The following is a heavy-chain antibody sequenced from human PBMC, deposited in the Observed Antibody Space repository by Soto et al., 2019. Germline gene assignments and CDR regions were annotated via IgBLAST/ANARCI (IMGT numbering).Heavy chain of an antibody. CDR2: ITNRGTHT. CDR1: GFSFSSYT. V-gene: IGHV3-21*06. Sequence: KPGGSLRFSCIASGFSFSSYTMNWVPQAPGKGLQWVASITNRGTHTYSADSVKGRFTISRDNDKNSLYLQINNLRAEDTATYYCARAHEVAWFDSWGLGTLVTVSS. J-gene: IGHJ5*01. CDR3: ARAHEVAWFDS. D-gene: IGHD2-15*01.